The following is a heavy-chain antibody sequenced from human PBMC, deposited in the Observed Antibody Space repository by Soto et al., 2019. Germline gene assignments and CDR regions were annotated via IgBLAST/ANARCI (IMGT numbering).Heavy chain of an antibody. CDR1: GFTFSSYG. D-gene: IGHD3-22*01. J-gene: IGHJ6*02. CDR3: ARADDSSGYRYYYYGMDV. Sequence: QVQLVESGGGVVQPGRSLRLSCAASGFTFSSYGMHWVRQAPGKGLEWVAGIWYDGSNKYYADSVKGRFTISRDNSKNTLYLQMNSLRAEDTAVYYCARADDSSGYRYYYYGMDVWGQGTTVTVSS. V-gene: IGHV3-33*01. CDR2: IWYDGSNK.